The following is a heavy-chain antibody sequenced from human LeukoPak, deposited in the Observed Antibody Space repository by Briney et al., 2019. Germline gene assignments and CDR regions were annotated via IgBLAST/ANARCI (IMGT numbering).Heavy chain of an antibody. V-gene: IGHV3-13*01. J-gene: IGHJ6*02. CDR2: LGSAGDK. Sequence: GGSLRLSCAASGFTLSDYDIHWVRQPIGKGLDWVSGLGSAGDKYHAGSERGRFTISREDAENSVYLQMNGLRPEDTAIYYCARAKRETSTRPWTSGMDVWGQGTRVTVSS. CDR3: ARAKRETSTRPWTSGMDV. CDR1: GFTLSDYD. D-gene: IGHD3/OR15-3a*01.